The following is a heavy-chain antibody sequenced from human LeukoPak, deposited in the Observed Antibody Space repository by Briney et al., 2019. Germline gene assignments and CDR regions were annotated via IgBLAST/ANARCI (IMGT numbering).Heavy chain of an antibody. D-gene: IGHD3-3*01. V-gene: IGHV3-23*01. CDR1: GFTFSSYA. CDR2: ISGSGGST. CDR3: AKGAYDFWSFYFYYYYMDV. J-gene: IGHJ6*03. Sequence: GGSLRLSCAASGFTFSSYAMSWVRQAPGKGLEWVSAISGSGGSTYYADSVKGRFTISRDNSKNMLYLQMNSLRAEDTAVYYCAKGAYDFWSFYFYYYYMDVWGKGTTVTVS.